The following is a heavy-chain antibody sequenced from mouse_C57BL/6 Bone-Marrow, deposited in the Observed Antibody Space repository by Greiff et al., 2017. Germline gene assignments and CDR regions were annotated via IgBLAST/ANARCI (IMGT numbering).Heavy chain of an antibody. CDR1: GYAFSSSW. J-gene: IGHJ3*01. V-gene: IGHV1-82*01. Sequence: QVQLQQSGPELVKPGASVKISCKASGYAFSSSWMNWVKQRPGKGLEWIGRIYPGDGDTNYNGKFKGKATLTADKSSSTAYMQLSSLTSEDSAVCFCGEPGPWFAYWGQGTLVTVSA. CDR3: GEPGPWFAY. CDR2: IYPGDGDT.